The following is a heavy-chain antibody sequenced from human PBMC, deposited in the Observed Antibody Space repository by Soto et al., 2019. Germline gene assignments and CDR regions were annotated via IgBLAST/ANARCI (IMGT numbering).Heavy chain of an antibody. D-gene: IGHD6-25*01. Sequence: PSETLSLPCSIYSGSFSGYYWSWIRQPPGKGLEWIGEISQSGNTNYSPSLKSRVSISIDTSKKQFSLNLASVSAADTAVYYCARAPKVSGSPQTRPDFWGQATLVTVSS. CDR1: SGSFSGYY. CDR2: ISQSGNT. V-gene: IGHV4-34*01. CDR3: ARAPKVSGSPQTRPDF. J-gene: IGHJ4*02.